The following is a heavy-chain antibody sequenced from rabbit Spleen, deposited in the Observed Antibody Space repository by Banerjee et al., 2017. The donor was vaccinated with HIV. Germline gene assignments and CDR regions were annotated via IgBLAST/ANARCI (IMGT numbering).Heavy chain of an antibody. V-gene: IGHV1S40*01. CDR1: GFSFSSSDY. D-gene: IGHD1-1*01. J-gene: IGHJ6*01. CDR2: IHTGSSTFS. CDR3: ARDTSSSFSSYGMDL. Sequence: QSLEESGGDLVKPGASLTLTCTASGFSFSSSDYMCWVRQAPGKGLEWIACIHTGSSTFSYFANWAKGRFTISKTSSTTVTLQMTSLTAADTATYFCARDTSSSFSSYGMDLWGPGTLVTVS.